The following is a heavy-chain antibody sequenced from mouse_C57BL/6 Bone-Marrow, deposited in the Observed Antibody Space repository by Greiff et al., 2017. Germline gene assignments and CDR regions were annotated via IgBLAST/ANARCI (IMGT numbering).Heavy chain of an antibody. CDR3: ARDFYYGSSYDAMDY. CDR1: GYTFTSYW. CDR2: INPSSGYT. Sequence: VQLQQSGAELAKPGASVKLSCKASGYTFTSYWMHWVKQRPGQGLEWIGYINPSSGYTKYTEKFKDKATLTADKSSSTAYMQLSSLTYDDSAVYYCARDFYYGSSYDAMDYWGQGTSVTVSS. V-gene: IGHV1-7*01. J-gene: IGHJ4*01. D-gene: IGHD1-1*01.